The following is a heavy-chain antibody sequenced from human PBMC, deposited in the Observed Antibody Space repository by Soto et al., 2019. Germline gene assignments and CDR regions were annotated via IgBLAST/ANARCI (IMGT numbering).Heavy chain of an antibody. D-gene: IGHD2-15*01. CDR3: ARENIVVVVGEWFDP. V-gene: IGHV3-7*03. J-gene: IGHJ5*02. Sequence: EVQLVESGGGLVQPGGSLRLSCAASGFTFSSYWMSWVRQAPGKGLEWVANIKQDGSEKYYVDSVKGRFTISRDNAKNALYLQMNRLRAEDAAVYYCARENIVVVVGEWFDPWGQGTLVTVSS. CDR2: IKQDGSEK. CDR1: GFTFSSYW.